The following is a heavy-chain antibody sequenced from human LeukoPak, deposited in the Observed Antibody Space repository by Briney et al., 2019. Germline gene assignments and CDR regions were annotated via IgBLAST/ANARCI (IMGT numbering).Heavy chain of an antibody. D-gene: IGHD2-2*01. Sequence: GGSLRLSCTASGFTFSIYSMSWVRQAPGKGLEWVSSISSSSNSTYYADSVKGQLTISRDNAKNSLYLQMNSLRAGDTAVYYCARGPSCTSTSCYTTGLFDYWGQGTLVTVSS. CDR1: GFTFSIYS. CDR2: ISSSSNST. J-gene: IGHJ4*02. CDR3: ARGPSCTSTSCYTTGLFDY. V-gene: IGHV3-21*01.